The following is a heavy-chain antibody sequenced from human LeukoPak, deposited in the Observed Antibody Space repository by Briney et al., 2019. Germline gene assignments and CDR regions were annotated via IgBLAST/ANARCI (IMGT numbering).Heavy chain of an antibody. CDR3: ARQYSSGWSSYYGLDV. J-gene: IGHJ6*02. CDR1: GDSVSRTNIA. D-gene: IGHD6-19*01. Sequence: SQTLSLTCAISGDSVSRTNIAWNWIRQSPSRGLEWLGRTYYRSKWYNDYAVSVISRITINPDTSKNQFSLQLNSVTPEDTAVYYCARQYSSGWSSYYGLDVWGQGTTVTVSS. CDR2: TYYRSKWYN. V-gene: IGHV6-1*01.